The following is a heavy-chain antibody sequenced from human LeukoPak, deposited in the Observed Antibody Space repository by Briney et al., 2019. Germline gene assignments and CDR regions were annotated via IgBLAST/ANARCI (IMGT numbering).Heavy chain of an antibody. D-gene: IGHD2-15*01. CDR1: GFPFRTSE. CDR2: IGSSGTLT. V-gene: IGHV3-48*03. J-gene: IGHJ3*02. Sequence: PGGSLRLSCAASGFPFRTSEMNWVRQAPGKGLEWISYIGSSGTLTYYADSVRGRFTISRDNAKNSLYLQMNSLRVEDTAVYFCVSYRGGSCNGGFDIWGQGTMVSVSS. CDR3: VSYRGGSCNGGFDI.